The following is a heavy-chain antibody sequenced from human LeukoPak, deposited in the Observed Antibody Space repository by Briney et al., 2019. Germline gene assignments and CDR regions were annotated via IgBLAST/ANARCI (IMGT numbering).Heavy chain of an antibody. V-gene: IGHV4-59*12. J-gene: IGHJ4*02. CDR2: IYYSGST. CDR1: GGSISSYY. D-gene: IGHD2/OR15-2a*01. CDR3: ARAGILSPHYFFDY. Sequence: PSETLSLTCTVSGGSISSYYWSWIRPPPGKGLEWIGSIYYSGSTYYNPSLESRVTISVDTSKNQFSLKLSSVTAADTAVYYCARAGILSPHYFFDYWGQGTMVTVSS.